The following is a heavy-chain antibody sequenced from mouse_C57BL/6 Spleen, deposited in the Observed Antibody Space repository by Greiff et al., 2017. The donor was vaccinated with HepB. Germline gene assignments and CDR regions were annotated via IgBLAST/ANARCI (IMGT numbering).Heavy chain of an antibody. CDR3: TRVRGSYYYAMDY. Sequence: EVKLMESGEGLVKPGGSLKLSCAASGFTFSSYAMSWVRQTPEKRLEWVAYISSGGDYIYYADTVKGRFTISRDNARNTLYLQMSSLKSEDTAMYYCTRVRGSYYYAMDYWGQGTSVTVSS. J-gene: IGHJ4*01. V-gene: IGHV5-9-1*02. CDR1: GFTFSSYA. CDR2: ISSGGDYI.